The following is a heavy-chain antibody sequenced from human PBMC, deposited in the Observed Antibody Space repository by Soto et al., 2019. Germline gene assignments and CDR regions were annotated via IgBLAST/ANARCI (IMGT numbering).Heavy chain of an antibody. V-gene: IGHV3-30-3*01. CDR3: ARSGHNCIRTSCYNSFDP. CDR2: ISYEGSNT. D-gene: IGHD2-2*02. CDR1: GFSFSSYA. Sequence: QVQVVESGGGVVQPGRSLRLSCAASGFSFSSYAFHWVRQAPGKGLEWVAVISYEGSNTHYADSVKGRFTISRDNFKNTLFLQMRSLRAEDTAMYYCARSGHNCIRTSCYNSFDPWGQGTLVTVSS. J-gene: IGHJ5*02.